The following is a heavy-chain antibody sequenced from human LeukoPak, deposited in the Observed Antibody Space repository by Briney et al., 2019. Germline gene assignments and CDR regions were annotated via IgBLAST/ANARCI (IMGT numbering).Heavy chain of an antibody. V-gene: IGHV3-23*01. D-gene: IGHD4-23*01. Sequence: GGSLRLSCAASGFTFSSYAMSWVRQAPGKGLEWVSAISGSGGSTYYADSVKGRFTISRDNAKNSLYLQMNSLRAEDTAVYYCARILRATTVVTGGEDYWGQGTLVTVSS. CDR1: GFTFSSYA. CDR3: ARILRATTVVTGGEDY. CDR2: ISGSGGST. J-gene: IGHJ4*02.